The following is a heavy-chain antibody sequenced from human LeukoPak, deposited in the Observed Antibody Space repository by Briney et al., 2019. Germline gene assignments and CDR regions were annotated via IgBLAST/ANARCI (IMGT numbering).Heavy chain of an antibody. V-gene: IGHV5-51*01. J-gene: IGHJ4*02. D-gene: IGHD5-24*01. CDR1: GYSFTSYW. CDR2: IYPGDSDT. Sequence: GESLKISCKGSGYSFTSYWIGWVRQMPGKGLERMGIIYPGDSDTRYSPSFQGQVTISADKSISTAYLQWSSLKASDTATYYCARQDDRWPNYFDYWGQGTLVTVSS. CDR3: ARQDDRWPNYFDY.